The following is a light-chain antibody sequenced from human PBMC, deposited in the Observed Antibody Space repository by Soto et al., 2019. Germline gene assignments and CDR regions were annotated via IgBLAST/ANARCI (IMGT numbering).Light chain of an antibody. Sequence: QSALTQPPSASGSPGQSVTISCTGTSSDVGGYNFVSWYQQHPGKAPKLMIYEVSKRPSGVPDRFSGSKSDNTASLTVSGLQADDEADYYCRSYAGSNVVFGGGTQVTVL. CDR3: RSYAGSNVV. CDR1: SSDVGGYNF. J-gene: IGLJ2*01. CDR2: EVS. V-gene: IGLV2-8*01.